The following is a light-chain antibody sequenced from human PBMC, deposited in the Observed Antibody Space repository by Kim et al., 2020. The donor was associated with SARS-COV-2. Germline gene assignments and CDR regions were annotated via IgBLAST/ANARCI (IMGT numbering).Light chain of an antibody. V-gene: IGKV3-20*01. CDR3: QQYATSPET. CDR1: QSVSSNF. CDR2: SAS. Sequence: ENVLTQSPGTLPLSPGERATLSCRASQSVSSNFLAWYQQKAGQAPRLLIYSASSRASGIPDRFSGSGSWTDFTLTISTLEPEDFAVYYCQQYATSPETFGQGTKVEIK. J-gene: IGKJ1*01.